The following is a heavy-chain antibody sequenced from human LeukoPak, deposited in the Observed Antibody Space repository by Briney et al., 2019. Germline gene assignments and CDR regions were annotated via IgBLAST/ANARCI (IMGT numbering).Heavy chain of an antibody. D-gene: IGHD4-17*01. Sequence: GGSLRLSCAASGFTFSSYWMGWVRQAPGKRLEWVANMNIDGSEKYYADSVKGRFTISRDNARNSVYLQMNSLRVEDTAVYYCAASFHGDYVDYWGQGTLVTVSS. CDR1: GFTFSSYW. CDR2: MNIDGSEK. J-gene: IGHJ4*02. V-gene: IGHV3-7*01. CDR3: AASFHGDYVDY.